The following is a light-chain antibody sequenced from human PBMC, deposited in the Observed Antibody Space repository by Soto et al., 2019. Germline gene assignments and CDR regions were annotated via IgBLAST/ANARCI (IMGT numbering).Light chain of an antibody. CDR3: CSFAGRTPPTSV. J-gene: IGLJ1*01. CDR2: EVT. V-gene: IGLV2-23*02. CDR1: TSDVGTYNL. Sequence: QSVLTQPASVSGSPGQSITISCTGTTSDVGTYNLVSWYQHHPGKAPQLIIFEVTKRPSGVSDRFSGSKSGNTASLTISGLLGEDEADYSCCSFAGRTPPTSVFETGTRVTAL.